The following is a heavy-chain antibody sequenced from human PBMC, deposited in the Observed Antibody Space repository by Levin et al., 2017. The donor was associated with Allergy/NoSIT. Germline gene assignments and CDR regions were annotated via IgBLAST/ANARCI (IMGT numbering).Heavy chain of an antibody. Sequence: SETLSLTCTVSGGSISSYYWSWIRQPPGKGLEWIGYIYYSGSTNYNPSLKSRVTISVDTSKNQFSLKLSSVTAADTAVYYCARDLVEGGWFDPWGQGTLVTVSS. CDR1: GGSISSYY. V-gene: IGHV4-59*01. D-gene: IGHD2-2*01. J-gene: IGHJ5*02. CDR3: ARDLVEGGWFDP. CDR2: IYYSGST.